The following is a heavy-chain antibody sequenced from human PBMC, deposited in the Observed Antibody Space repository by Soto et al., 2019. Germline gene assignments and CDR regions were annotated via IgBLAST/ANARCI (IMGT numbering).Heavy chain of an antibody. D-gene: IGHD1-7*01. J-gene: IGHJ6*02. CDR1: GFTFSSYA. V-gene: IGHV3-30-3*01. CDR2: ISYDGSNK. CDR3: ARDREGLRLFSETGTRNDAKYYYYGMDV. Sequence: GGSLRLSCAASGFTFSSYAMHWVRQAPGKGLEWVAVISYDGSNKYYADSVKGRFTISRDNSKNTLYLQMNSLRAEDTAVYYCARDREGLRLFSETGTRNDAKYYYYGMDVWGQGTTVTVSS.